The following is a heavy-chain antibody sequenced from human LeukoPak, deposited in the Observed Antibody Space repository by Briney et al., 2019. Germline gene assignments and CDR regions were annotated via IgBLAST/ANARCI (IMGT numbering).Heavy chain of an antibody. D-gene: IGHD3-3*01. V-gene: IGHV4-39*01. CDR2: IYYSGST. CDR1: GGSISSSSYS. Sequence: SETLSLTCTVSGGSISSSSYSWGWIRQPPGKGLEWIGSIYYSGSTYYNPSLKSRVTISVDTSKNQFSLKLSSVTAADTAVYYCARGLAPPTIFGVDYWGQGTLVTVSS. CDR3: ARGLAPPTIFGVDY. J-gene: IGHJ4*02.